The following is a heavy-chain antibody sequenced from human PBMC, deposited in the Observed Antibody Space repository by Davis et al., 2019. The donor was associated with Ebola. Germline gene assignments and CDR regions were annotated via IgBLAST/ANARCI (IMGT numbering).Heavy chain of an antibody. V-gene: IGHV4-31*03. Sequence: SETLSLTCTVSGGSISSGGYYWSWIRQHPGKGLEWFGYIYYSGSTYYNPSLKSRVTISVDTSKNQFSLKLSSVTAADTAVYYCASLGDIVVVVAATHNWYFDLWGRGTLVTVSS. J-gene: IGHJ2*01. D-gene: IGHD2-15*01. CDR1: GGSISSGGYY. CDR3: ASLGDIVVVVAATHNWYFDL. CDR2: IYYSGST.